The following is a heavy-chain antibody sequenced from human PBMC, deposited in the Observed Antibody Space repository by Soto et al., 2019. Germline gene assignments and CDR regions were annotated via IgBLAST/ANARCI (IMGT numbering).Heavy chain of an antibody. Sequence: SETLSLTCAVYGGSFSGYYWIWIRQPPGKGLEWIGEINHSGSTNYNPSLKSRVTISVDTSKNQFSLKLSSVTAADTAVYYCARDYGDDPWGQGTLVTVSS. CDR3: ARDYGDDP. J-gene: IGHJ5*02. CDR1: GGSFSGYY. V-gene: IGHV4-34*01. D-gene: IGHD4-17*01. CDR2: INHSGST.